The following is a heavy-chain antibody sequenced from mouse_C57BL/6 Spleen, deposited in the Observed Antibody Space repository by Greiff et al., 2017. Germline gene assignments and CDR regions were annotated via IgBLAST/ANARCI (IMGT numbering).Heavy chain of an antibody. D-gene: IGHD1-1*01. CDR1: GYTFTSYW. CDR2: IDPSDSYT. CDR3: ARELREFAY. J-gene: IGHJ3*01. V-gene: IGHV1-69*01. Sequence: VQLQQPGAELVMPGASVKLSCTASGYTFTSYWLHWVKQMPGQGLEWIGEIDPSDSYTNYNQKFKGKSTLTVDTSASTAYMQLSSLTSEYSAVYYCARELREFAYWGQGTLVTVSA.